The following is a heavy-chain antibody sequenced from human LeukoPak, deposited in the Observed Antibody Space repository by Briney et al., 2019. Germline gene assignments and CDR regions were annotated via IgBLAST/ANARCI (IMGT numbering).Heavy chain of an antibody. CDR3: ARPVYGSGSSRFIGNWFDP. D-gene: IGHD3-10*01. CDR2: INAGNGNT. CDR1: GYTFTSYA. V-gene: IGHV1-3*01. Sequence: ASVKVSCKASGYTFTSYAMHWVRQAPGQGLEWMGWINAGNGNTKYSQKFQGRVTITRDTSASTAYMELSSLRSEDTAVYYCARPVYGSGSSRFIGNWFDPWGQGTLVTVSS. J-gene: IGHJ5*02.